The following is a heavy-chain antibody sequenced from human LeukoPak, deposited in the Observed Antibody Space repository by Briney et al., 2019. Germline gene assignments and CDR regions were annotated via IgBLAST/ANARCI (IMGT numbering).Heavy chain of an antibody. CDR1: GGSTNTYY. J-gene: IGHJ2*01. Sequence: WETLSLTCTVSGGSTNTYYWNWIRQPPGKGLEWIGFIYYSGSTSYNPSLKSGVTISLDMSKNQFSLQLTSVTAADTAVYYCVGGPTAVANTGPFDLWGRGTLVTVSS. V-gene: IGHV4-59*01. CDR2: IYYSGST. CDR3: VGGPTAVANTGPFDL. D-gene: IGHD6-19*01.